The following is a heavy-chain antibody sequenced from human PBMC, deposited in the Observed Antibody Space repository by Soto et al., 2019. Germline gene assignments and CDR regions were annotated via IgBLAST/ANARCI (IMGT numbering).Heavy chain of an antibody. Sequence: SSETLSLTCTVSGGSVSSGSYYWSWSRQPPGKGLEWIGYIYYSGSTNYNPSLKSRVTISVDTSKNQFSLKLSSVTAADTAVYYCAGGIDWSYDYYHGMDVWGQGTTVTVSS. CDR2: IYYSGST. D-gene: IGHD1-1*01. V-gene: IGHV4-61*01. CDR1: GGSVSSGSYY. CDR3: AGGIDWSYDYYHGMDV. J-gene: IGHJ6*02.